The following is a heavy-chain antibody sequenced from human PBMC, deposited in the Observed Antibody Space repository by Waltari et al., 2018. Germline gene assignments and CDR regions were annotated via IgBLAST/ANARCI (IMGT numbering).Heavy chain of an antibody. CDR2: IRWNSGSI. V-gene: IGHV3-9*01. Sequence: EVQLVESGGGLVQPGRSLRLSCAASGFTFDDYAMHWVRQAPGKGLEWVSGIRWNSGSIGEADSVKGRFTISRDNSKNTLYLQMSSLRAEDTAVYYCVRSSSGLPSEFDYWGQGTLVTVSS. CDR3: VRSSSGLPSEFDY. D-gene: IGHD6-6*01. J-gene: IGHJ4*02. CDR1: GFTFDDYA.